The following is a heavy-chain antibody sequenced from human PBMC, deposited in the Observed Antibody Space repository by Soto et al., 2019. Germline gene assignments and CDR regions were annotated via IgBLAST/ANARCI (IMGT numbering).Heavy chain of an antibody. CDR3: AAGGTRWLHSPFDY. Sequence: QVQLVQSGAEVKKPGASVKVSCKVSGHTLTELSMHWVRLAPGKGLEWMGGFDPEDGETISAQKFQGRVTMTEDTSTDSTYLELSSLRSEDTAVYYGAAGGTRWLHSPFDYWCQGTLVTISS. J-gene: IGHJ4*02. V-gene: IGHV1-24*01. CDR2: FDPEDGET. D-gene: IGHD1-1*01. CDR1: GHTLTELS.